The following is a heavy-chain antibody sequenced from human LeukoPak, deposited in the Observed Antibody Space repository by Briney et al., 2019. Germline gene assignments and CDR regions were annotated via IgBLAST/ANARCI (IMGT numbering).Heavy chain of an antibody. CDR2: IWYDGSNK. D-gene: IGHD6-19*01. V-gene: IGHV3-33*01. J-gene: IGHJ4*02. CDR1: GFTFSSYG. CDR3: ASTRWGSGWFFDY. Sequence: GGSLRLSCAASGFTFSSYGMHWVRQAPGKGLEWVAVIWYDGSNKYYADSVKGRFTISRDNSKNTLYLQMNSLRAEDTAVYYCASTRWGSGWFFDYWGQGTLVTVSS.